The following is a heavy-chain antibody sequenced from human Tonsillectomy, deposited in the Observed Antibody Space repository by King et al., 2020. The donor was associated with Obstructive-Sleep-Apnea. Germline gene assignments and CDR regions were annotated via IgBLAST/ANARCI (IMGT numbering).Heavy chain of an antibody. D-gene: IGHD3-3*01. J-gene: IGHJ4*02. V-gene: IGHV3-30*03. CDR2: ISYEDGTNK. CDR3: ATGSGYYYFEY. CDR1: GFSFTSYG. Sequence: HVQLVESGGGVVQPGRSLRLSCAASGFSFTSYGMHWVRQAPGKGLEWVAMISYEDGTNKYYADSVKGRFTISRDNSKNTLLLQMSSVRAEDTAVYYCATGSGYYYFEYWGRGTLVSVSS.